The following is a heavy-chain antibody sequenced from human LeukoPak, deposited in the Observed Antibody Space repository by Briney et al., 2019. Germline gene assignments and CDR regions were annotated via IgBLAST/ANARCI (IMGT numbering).Heavy chain of an antibody. CDR1: GYTFTGYY. CDR2: INPNSGGT. J-gene: IGHJ6*02. CDR3: ARVDSGYDLYYYYGMDV. D-gene: IGHD5-12*01. Sequence: RASVKVSCKASGYTFTGYYMHWVRQAPGQGLEWMGRINPNSGGTNYAQKFQGRVTMTRDTSISTAYMELSRLRSDDTAVYYCARVDSGYDLYYYYGMDVWGQGTTVTVSS. V-gene: IGHV1-2*06.